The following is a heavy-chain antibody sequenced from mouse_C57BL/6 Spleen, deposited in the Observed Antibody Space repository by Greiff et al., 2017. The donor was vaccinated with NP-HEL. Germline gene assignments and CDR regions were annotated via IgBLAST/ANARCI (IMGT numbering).Heavy chain of an antibody. CDR2: LFLGGST. J-gene: IGHJ4*01. Sequence: QVQLKQSGPGLFPPSQSLSITCTVSGFSLTRYGFPWVRQSPFPCLSFLFFLFLGGSTDYNAAFISRLSISKDNSKSQVFFKMNSLQADDTAIYYCARNCPYGYDGGYAMDYWGQGTSVTVSS. D-gene: IGHD2-2*01. V-gene: IGHV2-2*01. CDR3: ARNCPYGYDGGYAMDY. CDR1: GFSLTRYG.